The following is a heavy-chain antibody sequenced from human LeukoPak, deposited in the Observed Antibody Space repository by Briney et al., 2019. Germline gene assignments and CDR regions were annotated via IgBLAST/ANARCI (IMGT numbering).Heavy chain of an antibody. Sequence: GGSLSLSCAVSGFTFSSYALSWVRQAPGKGLEWVASISGSGGRTYYADSLKSRFTIFRDNSKNTLYLQMSSLRAEDTAVYYCAKNYDFCSGSSFDNWGQGTLVTVPS. CDR3: AKNYDFCSGSSFDN. D-gene: IGHD3-3*01. V-gene: IGHV3-23*01. J-gene: IGHJ4*02. CDR1: GFTFSSYA. CDR2: ISGSGGRT.